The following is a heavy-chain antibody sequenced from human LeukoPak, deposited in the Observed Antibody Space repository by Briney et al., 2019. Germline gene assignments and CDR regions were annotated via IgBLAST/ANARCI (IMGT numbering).Heavy chain of an antibody. CDR3: ARLNDCTNGVCFYYFDF. Sequence: SETLSLTCTVSSGSISSYYWSWIRQPPGKGLEWIGYIFYSGSTNYNPSLKSRVTISVDTFKNQFSLKLTSVTAADTAVYYCARLNDCTNGVCFYYFDFWGQGTLVTVSS. CDR2: IFYSGST. D-gene: IGHD2-8*01. CDR1: SGSISSYY. V-gene: IGHV4-59*01. J-gene: IGHJ4*02.